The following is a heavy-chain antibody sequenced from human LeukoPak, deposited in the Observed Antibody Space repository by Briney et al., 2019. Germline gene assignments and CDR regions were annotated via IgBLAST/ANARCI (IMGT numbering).Heavy chain of an antibody. J-gene: IGHJ4*02. CDR3: ARGLGTRWFFDY. CDR1: GGTLSSYA. Sequence: ASVKVSCKASGGTLSSYALSWVRQAPGQGLEWMGRIIPVFSTTTYAQKFQGRVTITADESTTTAYMELRRLTSEDTAMYYCARGLGTRWFFDYWGQGTLVTVSS. V-gene: IGHV1-69*13. CDR2: IIPVFSTT. D-gene: IGHD1-1*01.